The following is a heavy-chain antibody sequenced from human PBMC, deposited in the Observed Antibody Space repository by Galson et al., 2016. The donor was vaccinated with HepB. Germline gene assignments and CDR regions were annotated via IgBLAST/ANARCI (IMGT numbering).Heavy chain of an antibody. CDR1: GFTFTDFY. Sequence: SLRLSCAASGFTFTDFYMSWIRQVPGKGLEYIAYISGSAMTFTSYAESVKGRFTISRDNAKFSVHLQMNSLRVEDTAVYFCARGTSPDYWGQGTLVIVSS. V-gene: IGHV3-11*06. CDR2: ISGSAMTFT. J-gene: IGHJ4*02. D-gene: IGHD1-7*01. CDR3: ARGTSPDY.